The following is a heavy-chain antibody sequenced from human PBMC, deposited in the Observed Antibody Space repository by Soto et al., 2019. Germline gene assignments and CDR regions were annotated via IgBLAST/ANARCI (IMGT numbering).Heavy chain of an antibody. D-gene: IGHD2-8*01. CDR2: INHSGST. Sequence: SETLSLTCAVYGGSFSGYYWSWIRQPPGKGLEWIGEINHSGSTNYNPSLKSRVTISVDTSKNQFSLKLSSVTAADTAVYYCARGLSVWAGNYYYYYGMDVWGQGTTVT. V-gene: IGHV4-34*01. CDR3: ARGLSVWAGNYYYYYGMDV. CDR1: GGSFSGYY. J-gene: IGHJ6*02.